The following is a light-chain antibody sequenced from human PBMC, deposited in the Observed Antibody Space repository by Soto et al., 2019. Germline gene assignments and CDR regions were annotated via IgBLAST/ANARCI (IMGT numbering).Light chain of an antibody. CDR2: EAS. V-gene: IGLV2-23*01. Sequence: QSALTQPASVSGSPGQSITISCTGTSSDVRNYNVVSWYQQHPGKVPKLMIYEASKRPSGVSNRFSGSKSGNTASLTISGLQAEDEADYYCCSYTTTNTLVFGGGTKLTVL. CDR1: SSDVRNYNV. CDR3: CSYTTTNTLV. J-gene: IGLJ3*02.